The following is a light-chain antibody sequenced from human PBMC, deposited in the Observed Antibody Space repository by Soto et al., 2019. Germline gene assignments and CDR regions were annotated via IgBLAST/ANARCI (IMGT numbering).Light chain of an antibody. V-gene: IGKV3-20*01. J-gene: IGKJ1*01. Sequence: EIVLTQSPGTLSLSPGERATLSCRAIQSVSSSYLAWYQQKPGQAPRLLIYGASSRATGIPDRFSGSGSGTEFTLTISRLEPEDCAVDYCQQYGSSPWTFGQGNKVDIK. CDR1: QSVSSSY. CDR3: QQYGSSPWT. CDR2: GAS.